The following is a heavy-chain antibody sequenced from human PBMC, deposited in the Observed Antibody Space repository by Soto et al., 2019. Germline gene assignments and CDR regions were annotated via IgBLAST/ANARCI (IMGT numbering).Heavy chain of an antibody. Sequence: ASVKVSCKASGYTFTSYDINWVRQANGQGLEWMGWMNPNSGNTGYAQKFQGRVTMTRNTSISTAYMELSSLRSEDTAVFYCARGSRGYSYGVRLVAYSGPWGQGTLVTVSS. J-gene: IGHJ5*02. V-gene: IGHV1-8*01. D-gene: IGHD5-18*01. CDR2: MNPNSGNT. CDR1: GYTFTSYD. CDR3: ARGSRGYSYGVRLVAYSGP.